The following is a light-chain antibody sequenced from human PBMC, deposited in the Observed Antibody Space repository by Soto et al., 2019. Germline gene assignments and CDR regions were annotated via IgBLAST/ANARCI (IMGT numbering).Light chain of an antibody. Sequence: ELVMTQSPATLSVSSGERATLSCRASQSFSTNVAWYQQKPGQAPRLLIYNASNIATGIPDRFSGSGSGTDFTLTITSLQSEDFAVYYCQQYNRWPLTFGQGTKVDI. CDR2: NAS. CDR1: QSFSTN. V-gene: IGKV3D-15*01. CDR3: QQYNRWPLT. J-gene: IGKJ1*01.